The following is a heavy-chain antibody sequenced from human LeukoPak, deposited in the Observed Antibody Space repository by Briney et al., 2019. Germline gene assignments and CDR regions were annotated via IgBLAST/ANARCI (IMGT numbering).Heavy chain of an antibody. V-gene: IGHV3-7*01. D-gene: IGHD1-26*01. CDR3: ARSGSFSDFDS. Sequence: PGGSLRLSCGASGFNFSRYWMSWVRQAPGKGLEWVANIDQDGSEKYYVDSVKGRFTITRAKNSLYLQMDSLSPEDTAVYYCARSGSFSDFDSWGQGTLVTVSS. CDR2: IDQDGSEK. J-gene: IGHJ4*02. CDR1: GFNFSRYW.